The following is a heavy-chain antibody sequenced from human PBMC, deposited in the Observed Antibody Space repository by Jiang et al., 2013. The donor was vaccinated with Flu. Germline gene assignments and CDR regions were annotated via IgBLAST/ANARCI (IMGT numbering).Heavy chain of an antibody. V-gene: IGHV3-21*01. J-gene: IGHJ4*02. CDR3: AREVSSIKVWFGPTPGRSGNDY. CDR1: GFTFSSYS. Sequence: RLSCAASGFTFSSYSMNWVRQASRKGLEWVSSISSSSSYIYYADSVKGRFTISRDNAKNSLYLQMNSLRAEDTAVYYCAREVSSIKVWFGPTPGRSGNDYWGQGTLVTVSS. D-gene: IGHD3-10*01. CDR2: ISSSSSYI.